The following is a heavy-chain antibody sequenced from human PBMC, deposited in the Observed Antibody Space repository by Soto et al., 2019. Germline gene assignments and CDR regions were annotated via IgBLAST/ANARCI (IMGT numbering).Heavy chain of an antibody. D-gene: IGHD6-6*01. V-gene: IGHV1-69*13. J-gene: IGHJ3*02. CDR1: GGTFSSYA. CDR2: IIPIFGTA. CDR3: ARDLSSSSLGAFDI. Sequence: RASVKVSCKASGGTFSSYAISWVRQAPGQGLEWMGGIIPIFGTANYAQKFQGRVTITADESTSTAYMELSSLRSEDTAVYYCARDLSSSSLGAFDIWGQGTMVTVSS.